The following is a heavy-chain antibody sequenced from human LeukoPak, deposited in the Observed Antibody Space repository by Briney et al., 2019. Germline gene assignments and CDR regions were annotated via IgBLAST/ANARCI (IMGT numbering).Heavy chain of an antibody. D-gene: IGHD6-6*01. V-gene: IGHV1-69*13. Sequence: EASVKVSCKASGGTFSSYAISWVRQAPGQGLEWMGGIIPIFGTANYAQKFQGRVTITADESTSTAYMELSSLRSEDTAVYYCARTPYSSSLISYYYYYYMDVWGKGTTVTVSS. CDR2: IIPIFGTA. CDR1: GGTFSSYA. J-gene: IGHJ6*03. CDR3: ARTPYSSSLISYYYYYYMDV.